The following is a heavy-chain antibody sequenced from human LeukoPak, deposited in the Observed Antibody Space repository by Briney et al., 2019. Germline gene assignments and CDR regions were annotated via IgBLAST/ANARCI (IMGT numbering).Heavy chain of an antibody. V-gene: IGHV1-2*02. CDR3: ARSRLIISVATFAAY. J-gene: IGHJ4*02. D-gene: IGHD4-23*01. Sequence: RVASVKLSCKASGYVFTGYYINWVRQAPGQALEWMGWISPNNGDTNYAQKFQGRVTMTTDTSISTAYMALSSLRSDDTAVYYCARSRLIISVATFAAYWGQGTLVTVSS. CDR2: ISPNNGDT. CDR1: GYVFTGYY.